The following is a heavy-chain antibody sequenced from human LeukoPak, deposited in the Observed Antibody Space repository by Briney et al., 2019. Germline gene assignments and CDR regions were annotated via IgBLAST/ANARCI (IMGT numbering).Heavy chain of an antibody. CDR3: ARDLGGDYYDSSGYYL. Sequence: GASVKVSCKASGYTFTSYGISWVRQAPGQGLEWMGWISAYNGNTNYAQKFQGRVTITADESTSTAYMELSSLRSEDTAVYYCARDLGGDYYDSSGYYLWGQGTLVTVSS. CDR1: GYTFTSYG. J-gene: IGHJ5*02. V-gene: IGHV1-18*01. D-gene: IGHD3-22*01. CDR2: ISAYNGNT.